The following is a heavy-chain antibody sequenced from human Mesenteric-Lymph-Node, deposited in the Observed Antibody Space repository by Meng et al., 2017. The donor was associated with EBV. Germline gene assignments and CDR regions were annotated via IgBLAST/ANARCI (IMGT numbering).Heavy chain of an antibody. Sequence: QVQLVESGGGVVQPGRPLKFSCEASGFTFSNYAMNWVRQAPGKGLEWVAVISYDGSNKYYADSVKGRFIISRDNSRNTLYLQMHSLRDEDTAVYYCARATMIVVIITADAFDIWGQGTMVTVSS. CDR2: ISYDGSNK. D-gene: IGHD3-22*01. CDR1: GFTFSNYA. V-gene: IGHV3-30-3*01. J-gene: IGHJ3*02. CDR3: ARATMIVVIITADAFDI.